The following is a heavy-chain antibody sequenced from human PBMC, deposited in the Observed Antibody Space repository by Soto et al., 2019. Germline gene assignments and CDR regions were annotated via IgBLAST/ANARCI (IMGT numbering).Heavy chain of an antibody. Sequence: SETLSLTCAVYGGSFSGYYWSWIRQPPGKGLEWIGEINHSGSTNYNPSLKSRVTISVDTSKNQFSLKLSSVTAADTAVYYCARAGLDYYGMDVWGQGTTVTVSS. CDR2: INHSGST. CDR1: GGSFSGYY. CDR3: ARAGLDYYGMDV. J-gene: IGHJ6*02. V-gene: IGHV4-34*01.